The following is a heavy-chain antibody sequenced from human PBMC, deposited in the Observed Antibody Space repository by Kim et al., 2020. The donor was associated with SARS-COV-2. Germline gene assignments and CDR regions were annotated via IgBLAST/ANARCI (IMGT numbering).Heavy chain of an antibody. D-gene: IGHD3-10*01. CDR3: AKRRGRLLWFGELSFDY. V-gene: IGHV3-30*02. J-gene: IGHJ4*02. Sequence: VKGRFTISRENSKNTLYLQMNSRRAEDTAVYYCAKRRGRLLWFGELSFDYWGQGTLVTVSS.